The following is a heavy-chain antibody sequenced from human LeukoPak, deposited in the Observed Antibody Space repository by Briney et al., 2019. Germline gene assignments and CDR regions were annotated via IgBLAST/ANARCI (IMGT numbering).Heavy chain of an antibody. D-gene: IGHD3-22*01. Sequence: GGSLRLSCAASGFTFSSYEMNWVRQAPGKGLEWVSYISSSGSTIYYADSVKGRFTISRDNAKNSLCLQMNSLRAEDTAVYYCARSKSPLTFMIVVDGGAFDIWGQGTMVTVSS. V-gene: IGHV3-48*03. CDR1: GFTFSSYE. J-gene: IGHJ3*02. CDR3: ARSKSPLTFMIVVDGGAFDI. CDR2: ISSSGSTI.